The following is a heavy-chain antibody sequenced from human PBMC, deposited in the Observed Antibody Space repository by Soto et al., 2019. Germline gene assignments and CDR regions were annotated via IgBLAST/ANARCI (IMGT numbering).Heavy chain of an antibody. CDR1: GFTFSSYA. Sequence: ESGGGVVQPGRSLRLSCAASGFTFSSYAMHWVRQAPGKGLEWVAVISYVGSNKYYADSVKGRFTISRDNSKNTLYLQMNSLRAEDTAVYYCARPLWRDDYNWGYFDLWGRGTLVTVSS. D-gene: IGHD4-4*01. CDR2: ISYVGSNK. V-gene: IGHV3-30-3*01. J-gene: IGHJ2*01. CDR3: ARPLWRDDYNWGYFDL.